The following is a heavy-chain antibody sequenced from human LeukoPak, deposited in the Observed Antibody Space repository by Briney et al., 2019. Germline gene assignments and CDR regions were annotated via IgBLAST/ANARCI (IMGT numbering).Heavy chain of an antibody. CDR3: AKDTGSGWYSL. CDR1: GFTFSSYA. Sequence: GGSLRLSCAASGFTFSSYAMSWVRQAPGKGLEWVSAISGSGGSTYYADSVKGRFPISRDNSKNTLYLQMNSLRAEDTAVYYCAKDTGSGWYSLWGQGTLVTVSS. CDR2: ISGSGGST. J-gene: IGHJ4*02. D-gene: IGHD6-19*01. V-gene: IGHV3-23*01.